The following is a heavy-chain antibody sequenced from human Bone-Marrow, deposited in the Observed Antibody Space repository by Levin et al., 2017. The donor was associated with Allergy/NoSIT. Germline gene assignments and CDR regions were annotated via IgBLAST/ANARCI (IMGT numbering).Heavy chain of an antibody. D-gene: IGHD3-22*01. CDR3: AKGDDFDSDAFYHDHWYFDL. CDR2: VSYDGSSK. Sequence: GGSLRLSCAASGFTFSNYGMHWVRQAPGKGLEWVAVVSYDGSSKYSADSVKGRFTISRDNSKNTLYLQVNSLRAEDTAVYYCAKGDDFDSDAFYHDHWYFDLWGRGTLVTVSS. V-gene: IGHV3-30*18. CDR1: GFTFSNYG. J-gene: IGHJ2*01.